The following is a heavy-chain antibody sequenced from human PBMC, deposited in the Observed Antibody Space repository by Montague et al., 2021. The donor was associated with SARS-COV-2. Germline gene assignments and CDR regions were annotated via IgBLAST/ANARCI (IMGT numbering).Heavy chain of an antibody. CDR2: IYYSGST. CDR1: GGSISSSSYY. D-gene: IGHD1-20*01. Sequence: SETLSLTCTVSGGSISSSSYYWGWIRQPPGKGLEWIGSIYYSGSTYYNPSLKSRVTISVDTSENQFSLKLSSVTAADTAVYYCARDQGYNWNYYYYYGMDVWGQGTTVPVS. J-gene: IGHJ6*02. CDR3: ARDQGYNWNYYYYYGMDV. V-gene: IGHV4-39*07.